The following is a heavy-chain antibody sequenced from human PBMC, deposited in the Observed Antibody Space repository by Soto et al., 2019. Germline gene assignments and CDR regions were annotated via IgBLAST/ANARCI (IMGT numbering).Heavy chain of an antibody. Sequence: ASVKVSCKASGGTFSSYAISWVRQAPGQGLEWMGGIIPIFGTANYAQKCQGRVTITADESTSTAYMELSSLRSEDTAVYYCARGLQDIVLMVPRGGYYYGMDVWGQGTTVTVSS. J-gene: IGHJ6*02. CDR1: GGTFSSYA. CDR2: IIPIFGTA. CDR3: ARGLQDIVLMVPRGGYYYGMDV. V-gene: IGHV1-69*13. D-gene: IGHD2-8*01.